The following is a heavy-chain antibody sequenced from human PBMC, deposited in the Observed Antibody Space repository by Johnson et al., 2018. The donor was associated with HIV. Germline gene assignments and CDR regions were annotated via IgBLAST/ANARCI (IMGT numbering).Heavy chain of an antibody. CDR2: IRYDGSTK. J-gene: IGHJ3*02. Sequence: QVQLVESGGGVVQPGGSLRLSCAASGFTFSSHGMHWVRQAPGKGLDWVSFIRYDGSTKYYADSVKARFTISRDNSKNTLYLQMNSLRAEDTAVYYCAKDPWDSSWSDDAFDIWGQGTMVTVSS. D-gene: IGHD6-13*01. CDR3: AKDPWDSSWSDDAFDI. V-gene: IGHV3-30*02. CDR1: GFTFSSHG.